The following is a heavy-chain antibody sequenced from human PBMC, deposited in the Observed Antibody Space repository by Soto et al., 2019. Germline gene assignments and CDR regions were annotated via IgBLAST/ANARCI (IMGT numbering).Heavy chain of an antibody. V-gene: IGHV4-34*01. J-gene: IGHJ5*02. CDR3: AGYSSWTTFRYNWFDP. CDR2: INHSGST. CDR1: GGSFSGYY. Sequence: SETLSLTCAVYGGSFSGYYWSWIRQPPGKGLEWIGEINHSGSTNYNPSLKSRVTISVDTSKNQFSLKLSSVTAADTAVYYCAGYSSWTTFRYNWFDPWGQGTLVTVSS. D-gene: IGHD6-6*01.